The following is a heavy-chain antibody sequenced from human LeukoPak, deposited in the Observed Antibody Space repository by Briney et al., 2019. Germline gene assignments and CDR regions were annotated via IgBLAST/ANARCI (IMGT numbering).Heavy chain of an antibody. J-gene: IGHJ3*02. Sequence: SGTLSLTCAVSGGSISSSNWWSWVRQPPGKGLEWIGEIYHSGSTNYNPSLKSRDTISVDMSKNKFSLKLSSVTAADTAVYYWASPVEGDAFDIWGQGKMVTVSS. CDR2: IYHSGST. CDR1: GGSISSSNW. V-gene: IGHV4-4*02. CDR3: ASPVEGDAFDI.